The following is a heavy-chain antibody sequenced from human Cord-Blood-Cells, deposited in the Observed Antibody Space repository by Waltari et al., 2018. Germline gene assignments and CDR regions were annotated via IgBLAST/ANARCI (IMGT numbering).Heavy chain of an antibody. V-gene: IGHV1-2*02. CDR1: GYTFTGYY. CDR2: INPNSGGT. Sequence: QVQLVQSGAEVKKPGASVKVSCKASGYTFTGYYMHWVRQAPGQGLEWMGWINPNSGGTNYAQKFQGRVTMTRDTSISTAYMELSRLRSDDTAVYYCARVDQVLDTMVRTFDYWGQGTLVTVSS. J-gene: IGHJ4*02. CDR3: ARVDQVLDTMVRTFDY. D-gene: IGHD3-10*01.